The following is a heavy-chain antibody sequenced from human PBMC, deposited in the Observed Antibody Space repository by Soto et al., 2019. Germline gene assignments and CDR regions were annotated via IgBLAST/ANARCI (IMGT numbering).Heavy chain of an antibody. J-gene: IGHJ4*02. D-gene: IGHD5-12*01. CDR3: AREERWLQFFDY. CDR2: IYYSGST. CDR1: GGSISSYY. Sequence: PSETLSLTCTVSGGSISSYYWSWIRQPPGKGLEWIGYIYYSGSTNYNPSLKSRVTISVDTSKNQFSLKLSSVTAADTAVYYCAREERWLQFFDYWGQGTLVTVSS. V-gene: IGHV4-59*01.